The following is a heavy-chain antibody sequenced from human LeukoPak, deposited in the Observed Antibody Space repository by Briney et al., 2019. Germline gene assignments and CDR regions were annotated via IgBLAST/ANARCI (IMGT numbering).Heavy chain of an antibody. J-gene: IGHJ4*02. D-gene: IGHD6-6*01. Sequence: GGSLRLSCAASGFTFSSYNMNWVRQAPGKGLEWVSSISSSSTYTYYADSVKGRFTISRDNAKNSLYLQMNSLRAEDTAVYYCARGRSAAPRGSDYWGQGTLVTVSS. V-gene: IGHV3-21*01. CDR1: GFTFSSYN. CDR2: ISSSSTYT. CDR3: ARGRSAAPRGSDY.